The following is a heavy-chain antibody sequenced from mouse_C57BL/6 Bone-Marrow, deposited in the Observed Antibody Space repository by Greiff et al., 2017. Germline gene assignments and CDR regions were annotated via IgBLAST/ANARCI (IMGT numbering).Heavy chain of an antibody. D-gene: IGHD1-1*01. Sequence: VQLQQSGAELVRPGTSVKVSCKASGYAFTNYLIEWVKQRPGQGLEWIGVINPGSGGTNYNEKFKGKATRTADKSSSTAYMQLSSLTSEDSAVYFCAIWNYYYGSNYFDYWGQGTTLTVSS. J-gene: IGHJ2*01. CDR1: GYAFTNYL. CDR3: AIWNYYYGSNYFDY. V-gene: IGHV1-54*01. CDR2: INPGSGGT.